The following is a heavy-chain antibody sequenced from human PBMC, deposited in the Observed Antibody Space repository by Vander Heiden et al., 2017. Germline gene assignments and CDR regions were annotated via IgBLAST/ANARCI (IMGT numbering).Heavy chain of an antibody. J-gene: IGHJ4*02. CDR1: GFTFSTYV. D-gene: IGHD6-19*01. V-gene: IGHV3-23*01. CDR3: ARGGAWLQPHFDN. CDR2: IRGTYGNT. Sequence: EVQLLESGRRLVQPGGSLRLTCVGSGFTFSTYVMAWVRQAPGQGLAWVSTIRGTYGNTYYADSVMGRFTISRDNSTNTFFLQMNSLRADDTAIYYCARGGAWLQPHFDNWGQGTLVTVSS.